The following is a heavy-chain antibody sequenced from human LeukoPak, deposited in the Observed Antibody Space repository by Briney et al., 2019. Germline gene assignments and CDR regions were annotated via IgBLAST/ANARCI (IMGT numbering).Heavy chain of an antibody. CDR3: ARPAIRGVMRGYFDY. D-gene: IGHD3-10*01. CDR1: GYSISSGHY. J-gene: IGHJ4*02. V-gene: IGHV4-4*07. Sequence: SETLSLTCTVSGYSISSGHYWGWIRQPAGKGLEWIGRIYTTGSTNNNPSLKSRVTISLDMSKNQFSLKLSSVTAADTAVYYCARPAIRGVMRGYFDYWGQGTLVTVSS. CDR2: IYTTGST.